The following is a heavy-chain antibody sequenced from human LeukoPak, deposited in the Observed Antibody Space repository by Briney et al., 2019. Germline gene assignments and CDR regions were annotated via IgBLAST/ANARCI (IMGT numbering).Heavy chain of an antibody. V-gene: IGHV4-59*01. CDR1: GGSISSYY. J-gene: IGHJ6*02. D-gene: IGHD3-3*01. CDR3: ARSGVNYAFWSGHGGTRGSGQYGMDV. Sequence: PSETLSLTCTVSGGSISSYYWSWIRQPPGKGLEWIGYIYDSGSTNYNPSLKSRVTISVDTSKNQFSLKLSSVTAADTAVYYCARSGVNYAFWSGHGGTRGSGQYGMDVWGQGTTVTVSS. CDR2: IYDSGST.